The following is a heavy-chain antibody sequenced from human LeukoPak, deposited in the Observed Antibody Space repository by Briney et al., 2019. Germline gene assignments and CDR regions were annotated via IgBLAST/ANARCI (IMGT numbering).Heavy chain of an antibody. Sequence: PGGSLRLSCAASGFTFSSYWMSWVRQAPGKGLEWLAHIKQDGSEKYYVDSVKGRFTISRDNAKNSLYLQMNSLRAEDTAVYYCARDFVVVTAFFDYWGQGTLVTVSS. CDR3: ARDFVVVTAFFDY. CDR2: IKQDGSEK. CDR1: GFTFSSYW. J-gene: IGHJ4*02. D-gene: IGHD2-21*02. V-gene: IGHV3-7*01.